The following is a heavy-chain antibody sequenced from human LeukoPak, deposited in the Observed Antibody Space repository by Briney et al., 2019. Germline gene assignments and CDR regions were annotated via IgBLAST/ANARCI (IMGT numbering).Heavy chain of an antibody. V-gene: IGHV5-51*01. CDR1: GYSFTTYW. Sequence: GESLKISCKGSGYSFTTYWIGWVRQMSGKGLEWMGIIYPGDSDTRYSPSFQGQVTISVDKSISTAYLQWSSLKASDTAMYYCARQVAVNPYYYYMDVWGKGTTVTISS. J-gene: IGHJ6*03. D-gene: IGHD6-19*01. CDR3: ARQVAVNPYYYYMDV. CDR2: IYPGDSDT.